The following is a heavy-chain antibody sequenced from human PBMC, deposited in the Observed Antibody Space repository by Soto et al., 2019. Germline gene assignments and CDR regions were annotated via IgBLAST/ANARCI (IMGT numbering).Heavy chain of an antibody. CDR1: GGSISSYY. Sequence: SETLSLTCTVSGGSISSYYWSWIRQPPGKGLEWIGYIYYSGSTNYNPSLKSRVTISVDTSKNQFSLKLSSVTAADTAVYYCARHQLDIVVVPAAIASVDYYYYYMDVWGKGTTVTVSS. J-gene: IGHJ6*03. CDR3: ARHQLDIVVVPAAIASVDYYYYYMDV. V-gene: IGHV4-59*08. D-gene: IGHD2-2*01. CDR2: IYYSGST.